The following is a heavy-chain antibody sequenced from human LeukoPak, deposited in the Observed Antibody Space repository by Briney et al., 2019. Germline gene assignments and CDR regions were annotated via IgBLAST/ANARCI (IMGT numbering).Heavy chain of an antibody. J-gene: IGHJ4*02. CDR3: ARGKRITMIETD. V-gene: IGHV3-30*14. D-gene: IGHD3-22*01. Sequence: GSLRLSCAASGFTFSSYVMHWVRQAPGKGLEWVAIISYDGSNEYYADSVKGRFTISRDNSKNTLYLQMNSLRAEDTAVYYCARGKRITMIETDWGQGTLVTVSS. CDR1: GFTFSSYV. CDR2: ISYDGSNE.